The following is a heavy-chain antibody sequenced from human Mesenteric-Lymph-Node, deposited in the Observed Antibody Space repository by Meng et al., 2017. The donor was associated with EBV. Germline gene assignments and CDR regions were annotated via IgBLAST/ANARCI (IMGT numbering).Heavy chain of an antibody. J-gene: IGHJ4*02. Sequence: QVAAQRCARGRVYPPVTLSLTCAVSGDSISSSHWWSWVRQSPGKGLVWIGYFYHSGGTNYNSSLKSRITISADTSKNQFSLSLSSVTAADTAVYFCARGIRARYSSMSSGGFYFDYWGQGILVTVSS. D-gene: IGHD5-18*01. CDR1: GDSISSSHW. V-gene: IGHV4-4*01. CDR3: ARGIRARYSSMSSGGFYFDY. CDR2: FYHSGGT.